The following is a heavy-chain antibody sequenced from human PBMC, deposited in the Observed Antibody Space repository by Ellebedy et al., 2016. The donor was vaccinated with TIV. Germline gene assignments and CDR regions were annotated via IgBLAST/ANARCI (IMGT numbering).Heavy chain of an antibody. V-gene: IGHV3-74*01. CDR2: IKSDGTST. CDR3: AVRVTKLY. J-gene: IGHJ4*02. CDR1: GFTFSTYW. D-gene: IGHD4-17*01. Sequence: GESLKISCAASGFTFSTYWMYWVRQAPGKGLVWVSRIKSDGTSTNYADSVKGRFTISRDNAKNTPYLQMNSLRDEDTAVYYCAVRVTKLYWGQGTLVTVSS.